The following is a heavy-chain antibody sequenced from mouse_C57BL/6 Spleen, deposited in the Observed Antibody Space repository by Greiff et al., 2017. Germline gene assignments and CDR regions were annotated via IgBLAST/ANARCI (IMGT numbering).Heavy chain of an antibody. Sequence: DVKLVESGGGLVQPKGSLKLSCAASGFTFNTYAMHWVRQAPGKGLEWVARIRSKSSNYATYYADSVKDRFTISRDDSQSMLYLQMSNLKTEDTAMYYCVRDHYYGSSYWYFDVWGTGTTVTVSS. D-gene: IGHD1-1*01. CDR2: IRSKSSNYAT. V-gene: IGHV10-3*01. CDR1: GFTFNTYA. CDR3: VRDHYYGSSYWYFDV. J-gene: IGHJ1*03.